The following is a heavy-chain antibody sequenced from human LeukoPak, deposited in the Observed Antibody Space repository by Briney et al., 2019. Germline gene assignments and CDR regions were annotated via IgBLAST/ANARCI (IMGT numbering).Heavy chain of an antibody. CDR1: GGSICSYN. V-gene: IGHV4-4*09. J-gene: IGHJ4*02. CDR2: ISSSGRT. CDR3: AGTGGTTSQPFDY. Sequence: SESLSLTRTVSGGSICSYNRNWIWQRPGKGLGWIGYISSSGRTHNTPSLTSRVTISLDTSKNQFSLKLSSGTAADTAVYYCAGTGGTTSQPFDYWGQGTLVTVSS. D-gene: IGHD1-1*01.